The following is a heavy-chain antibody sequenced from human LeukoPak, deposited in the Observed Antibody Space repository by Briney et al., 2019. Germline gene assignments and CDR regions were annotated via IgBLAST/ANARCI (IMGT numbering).Heavy chain of an antibody. CDR2: ISTDGSRT. D-gene: IGHD3-10*01. Sequence: GGSLRLSCAAFGFSFSTYAIHWVRQAPGKGLEYVSAISTDGSRTYYGNSVKGRFTISRDNSKNTVYLQMDSLRAEDTAVYYCARDRYYGSGSYYTSDYWGQGTLVTVSS. CDR3: ARDRYYGSGSYYTSDY. J-gene: IGHJ4*02. CDR1: GFSFSTYA. V-gene: IGHV3-64*01.